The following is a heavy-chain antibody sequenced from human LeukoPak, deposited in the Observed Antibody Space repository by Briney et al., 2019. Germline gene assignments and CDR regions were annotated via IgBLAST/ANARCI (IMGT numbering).Heavy chain of an antibody. D-gene: IGHD3-22*01. CDR3: ARDSRYSDNSGYHYSHYYMDV. V-gene: IGHV4-59*01. J-gene: IGHJ6*03. Sequence: NPSETLSLTCTVSGGSISSYYWSWIRQPPGKGLEWIGYIYNSGTTRYNPSLMSRVTISVDTSKKQFSLNLRSVTAADTAVYYCARDSRYSDNSGYHYSHYYMDVWGKGTTVTVSS. CDR1: GGSISSYY. CDR2: IYNSGTT.